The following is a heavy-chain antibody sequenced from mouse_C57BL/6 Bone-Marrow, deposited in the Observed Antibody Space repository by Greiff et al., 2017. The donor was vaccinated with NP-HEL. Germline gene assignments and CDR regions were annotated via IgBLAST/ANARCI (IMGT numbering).Heavy chain of an antibody. D-gene: IGHD1-1*01. CDR2: INPGSGGT. V-gene: IGHV1-54*01. Sequence: QVQLQQSGAELVRPGTSVKVSCKASGYAFTNYLIEWVKQRPGQGLEWIGVINPGSGGTNYNEKFKGKATLTADKSSSTAYMQLSSLTSEDSAVYFCARFSTTVVAPDYWGQGTTLTVSS. CDR3: ARFSTTVVAPDY. CDR1: GYAFTNYL. J-gene: IGHJ2*01.